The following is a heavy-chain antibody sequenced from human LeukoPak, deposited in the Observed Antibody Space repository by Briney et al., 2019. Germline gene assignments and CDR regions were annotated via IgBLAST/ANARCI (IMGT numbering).Heavy chain of an antibody. CDR3: VANSSGWLYFDY. J-gene: IGHJ4*02. CDR1: GGSTSSYC. CDR2: IYYSGST. V-gene: IGHV4-59*08. Sequence: PSETLSLTGTVSGGSTSSYCWSWIRQPPGKGLEWIGYIYYSGSTNYNPSLKSRVTISVDTSKNQFSLKLSSVTAADTAVYYCVANSSGWLYFDYWGQGTLVTVSS. D-gene: IGHD6-19*01.